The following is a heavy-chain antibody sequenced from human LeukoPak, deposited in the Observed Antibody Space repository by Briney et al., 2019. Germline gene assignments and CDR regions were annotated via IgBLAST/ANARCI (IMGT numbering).Heavy chain of an antibody. D-gene: IGHD5-12*01. CDR3: ARLLDGGYGHRGLFDY. V-gene: IGHV3-53*01. CDR1: GFTVSSNY. J-gene: IGHJ4*01. CDR2: IYSGGST. Sequence: WGSLSLSCAASGFTVSSNYMSWVRQAPGKGLEWVSLIYSGGSTYYADSVKRRFTISRDNSKNTLYLQMNSLRAEDTAVYYCARLLDGGYGHRGLFDYWG.